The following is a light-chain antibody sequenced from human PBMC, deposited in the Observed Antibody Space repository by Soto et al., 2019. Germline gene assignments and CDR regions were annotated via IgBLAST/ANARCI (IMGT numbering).Light chain of an antibody. CDR1: QGIGNA. J-gene: IGKJ1*01. Sequence: DIQMTQSPSTLSASVGDRVTISCRASQGIGNALGWYQQKPGKAPKLLIYDASSLESGVPSRFSGSGSGTEFTLTITSLQPDDFATYYCQQYNSYPWTFGQGTKVDIK. V-gene: IGKV1-5*01. CDR3: QQYNSYPWT. CDR2: DAS.